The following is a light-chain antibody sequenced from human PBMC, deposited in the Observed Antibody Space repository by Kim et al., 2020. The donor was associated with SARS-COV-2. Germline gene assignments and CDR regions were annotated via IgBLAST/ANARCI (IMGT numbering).Light chain of an antibody. Sequence: QSALTQPASVSGSPGQSISISCTGSNSYVGRYNSVSWYQLHPGKAPKLLIFDVNSRPSGVSSRFSGSKSGNTASLTISCLQAEDEADYYCSSSTYNTNVGVGTGTQLTV. CDR1: NSYVGRYNS. CDR3: SSSTYNTNVG. J-gene: IGLJ1*01. CDR2: DVN. V-gene: IGLV2-14*03.